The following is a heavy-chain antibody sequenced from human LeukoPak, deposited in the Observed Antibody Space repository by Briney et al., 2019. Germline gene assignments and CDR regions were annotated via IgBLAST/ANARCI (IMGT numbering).Heavy chain of an antibody. V-gene: IGHV3-30*04. CDR2: ISYDGSNK. CDR3: ARDQGYSSSSAFDY. J-gene: IGHJ4*02. Sequence: PGGSLRLSCAASGFTFSSYAMHWVRQAPGKGLEWVAVISYDGSNKYYADSVKGRFTISRDNSKNTLYLQMNSLRAEDTAVYYCARDQGYSSSSAFDYWGQGTLVTVSS. CDR1: GFTFSSYA. D-gene: IGHD6-6*01.